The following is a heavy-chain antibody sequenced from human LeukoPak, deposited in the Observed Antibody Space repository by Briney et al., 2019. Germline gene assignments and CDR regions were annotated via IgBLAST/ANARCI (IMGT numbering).Heavy chain of an antibody. Sequence: TGGSLRLSCAASGFTFSDHYMDWVRQAPGKGLEWVSAISGSGGSTYYADSVKGRFTISRDNSKNTLYLQMNSLRAEDTAVYYCAKEGGGRAGTNTLYFDYWGQGTLVTVSS. CDR1: GFTFSDHY. CDR2: ISGSGGST. D-gene: IGHD1-7*01. J-gene: IGHJ4*02. V-gene: IGHV3-23*01. CDR3: AKEGGGRAGTNTLYFDY.